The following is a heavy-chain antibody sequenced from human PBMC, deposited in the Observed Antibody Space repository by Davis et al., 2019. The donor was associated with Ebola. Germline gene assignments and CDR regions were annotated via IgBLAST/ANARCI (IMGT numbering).Heavy chain of an antibody. CDR1: GYSISSGYY. Sequence: GSLRLSCTVSGYSISSGYYWGWIRQPPGKGLEWIGSIYHSGSTYYNPSLKSRVTISVDTSKNQFSLKLSSVTAADTAVYYCARSDIAARIFDYWGQGTLVTVSS. CDR3: ARSDIAARIFDY. V-gene: IGHV4-38-2*02. D-gene: IGHD6-6*01. J-gene: IGHJ4*02. CDR2: IYHSGST.